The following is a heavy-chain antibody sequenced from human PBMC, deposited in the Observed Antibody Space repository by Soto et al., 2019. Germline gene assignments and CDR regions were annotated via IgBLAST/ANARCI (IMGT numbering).Heavy chain of an antibody. V-gene: IGHV4-31*03. CDR2: IYYSGST. D-gene: IGHD2-8*01. CDR1: GGSFSSGGYY. Sequence: SETLSLTCTVSGGSFSSGGYYWSWIRQLPGKGLEWIGYIYYSGSTYYNPSLKSRFTISLDTSKNQFSLKLSSVTAADTAVYYCERATYFSGHNGYWGQGTLVTVSS. CDR3: ERATYFSGHNGY. J-gene: IGHJ4*02.